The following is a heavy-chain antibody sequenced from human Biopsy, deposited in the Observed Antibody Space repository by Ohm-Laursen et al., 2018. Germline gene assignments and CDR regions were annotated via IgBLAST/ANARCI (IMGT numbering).Heavy chain of an antibody. CDR2: ISHTGYT. V-gene: IGHV4-59*08. J-gene: IGHJ1*01. D-gene: IGHD4-23*01. CDR3: ARGSNEYGGLYFPH. CDR1: GGFISTYY. Sequence: GTLSLTCTVSGGFISTYYWTWIRQPPGKGLEWIGHISHTGYTSYKSSPKSRVTISLDTSRKHFSLRLTSLAAADTAVYYCARGSNEYGGLYFPHWGQGTLVTVSS.